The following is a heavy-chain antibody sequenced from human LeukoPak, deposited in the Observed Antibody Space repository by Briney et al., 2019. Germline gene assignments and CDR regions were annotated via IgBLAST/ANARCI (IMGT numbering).Heavy chain of an antibody. D-gene: IGHD4-11*01. J-gene: IGHJ6*03. CDR2: ISGSGDST. Sequence: GGSLRLSCAASGFTFSSYAMSWVRQAPGKGVEWVSGISGSGDSTYYADSVKGRFTISRDNSKNTLYLQMNSLRAEDTAVYYCAKEMTTVSYYNYYMDVWGKGTTVTVSS. CDR1: GFTFSSYA. V-gene: IGHV3-23*01. CDR3: AKEMTTVSYYNYYMDV.